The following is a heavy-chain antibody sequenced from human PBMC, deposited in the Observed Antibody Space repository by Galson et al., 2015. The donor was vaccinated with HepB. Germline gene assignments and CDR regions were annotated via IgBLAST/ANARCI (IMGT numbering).Heavy chain of an antibody. CDR2: IYYRGRT. CDR3: ARDYTTGNAFDV. CDR1: GGAISSTDHY. V-gene: IGHV4-39*07. D-gene: IGHD4-17*01. J-gene: IGHJ3*01. Sequence: ETLSLTCTVSGGAISSTDHYWGWIRQSPGRGLEWIGSIYYRGRTFYNPSLKSRVTISVDTSTSLFSLKLNSVTAADTAVYYCARDYTTGNAFDVWGQGTAVTVSS.